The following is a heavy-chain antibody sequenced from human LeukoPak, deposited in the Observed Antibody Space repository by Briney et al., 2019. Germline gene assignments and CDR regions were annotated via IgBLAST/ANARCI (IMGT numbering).Heavy chain of an antibody. V-gene: IGHV3-30*02. Sequence: GGSRRLSCAASGFTFSSCGMHWVRQAPGKGLEWVAFIRYDGSNKYYADSVKGRFTISRDNAKNSLNLQMNSLRAEDTAAYYCARDSKGDYGDHGEDYWGQGTLVTVSS. CDR2: IRYDGSNK. CDR1: GFTFSSCG. D-gene: IGHD4-17*01. CDR3: ARDSKGDYGDHGEDY. J-gene: IGHJ4*02.